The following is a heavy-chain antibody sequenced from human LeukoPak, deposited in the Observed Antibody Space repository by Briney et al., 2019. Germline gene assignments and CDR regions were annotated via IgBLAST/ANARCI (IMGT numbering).Heavy chain of an antibody. V-gene: IGHV3-7*01. CDR2: IKQDGSEK. J-gene: IGHJ4*02. CDR3: AREWAGPSFDY. Sequence: PGGSLRLSCGASGFTFSSYWMSWVRQAPGKGLEWVANIKQDGSEKSYVDSVKGRFTISRDNTKNSLYLQMNSLRAEDTAVYFCAREWAGPSFDYWGQGTLVTVSS. D-gene: IGHD6-19*01. CDR1: GFTFSSYW.